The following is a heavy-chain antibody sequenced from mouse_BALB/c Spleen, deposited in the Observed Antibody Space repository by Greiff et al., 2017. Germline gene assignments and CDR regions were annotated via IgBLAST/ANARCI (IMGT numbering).Heavy chain of an antibody. CDR1: GYSITSDYA. CDR2: ISYSGST. CDR3: ARDWDYAYAMDY. J-gene: IGHJ4*01. Sequence: EVKLVESGPGLVKPSQSLSLTCTVTGYSITSDYAWNWIRQFPGNKLEWMGYISYSGSTSYNPSLKSRISITRDTSKNQFFLQLNSVTTEDTATYYCARDWDYAYAMDYWGQGTSVTVSS. V-gene: IGHV3-2*02. D-gene: IGHD2-4*01.